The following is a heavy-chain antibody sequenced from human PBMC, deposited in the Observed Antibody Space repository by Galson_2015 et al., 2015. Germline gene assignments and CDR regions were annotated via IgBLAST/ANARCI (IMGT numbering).Heavy chain of an antibody. D-gene: IGHD6-19*01. CDR2: INSDGSST. J-gene: IGHJ3*02. Sequence: SLRLSCAASGFTFSSYWMHWVRQAPGKGLVWVSRINSDGSSTSYADSVKGRFTISRDNAKNTLYLQMNSLRAEDTAVYYCASLISFGGIAVAGINDAFDIWGQGTMVTVSS. V-gene: IGHV3-74*01. CDR3: ASLISFGGIAVAGINDAFDI. CDR1: GFTFSSYW.